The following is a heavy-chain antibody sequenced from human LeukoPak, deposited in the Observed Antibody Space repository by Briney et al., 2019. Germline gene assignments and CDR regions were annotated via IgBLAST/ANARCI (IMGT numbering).Heavy chain of an antibody. Sequence: SGPALVKPTQTLTLTCTFSGFSLSTSGMRVSWIRQPPGKALEWLARIDWDDDKFYSTSLKTRLTISKDTSKNQVVLTMTNMDPVDTATYYCARAEYYYGSGSYYDYWGQGTLDTVSS. V-gene: IGHV2-70*04. J-gene: IGHJ4*02. D-gene: IGHD3-10*01. CDR2: IDWDDDK. CDR3: ARAEYYYGSGSYYDY. CDR1: GFSLSTSGMR.